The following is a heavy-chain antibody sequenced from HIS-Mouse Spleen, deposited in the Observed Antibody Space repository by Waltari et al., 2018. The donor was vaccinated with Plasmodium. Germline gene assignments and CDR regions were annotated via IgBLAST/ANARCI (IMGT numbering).Heavy chain of an antibody. CDR3: AKDRRSSSWYVDY. D-gene: IGHD6-13*01. CDR2: IADDGSNK. Sequence: QVQLVESGGGVVQPGRSLRLSCAASGFTFSSYGMHWVRQAPGKGLEWVAGIADDGSNKYYADSVKGRFTISRDNSKNTLYLQMNSLRAEDTAVYYCAKDRRSSSWYVDYWGQGTLVTVSS. V-gene: IGHV3-30*18. J-gene: IGHJ4*02. CDR1: GFTFSSYG.